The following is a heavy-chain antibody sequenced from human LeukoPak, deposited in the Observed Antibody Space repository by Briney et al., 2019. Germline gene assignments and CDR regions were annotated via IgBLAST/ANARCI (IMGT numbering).Heavy chain of an antibody. CDR1: GYTFTSYG. J-gene: IGHJ6*03. Sequence: GASVKVSCKASGYTFTSYGISWVRQAPGQGLEWMGWISAYNGNTNYAQKLQGRVTMTTDTSTSTAYMELRSLRSDDTAVYYCARSHGMYDSSGYYLQPYIYYYYYYMDVWGKGTTVTISS. V-gene: IGHV1-18*01. CDR2: ISAYNGNT. D-gene: IGHD3-22*01. CDR3: ARSHGMYDSSGYYLQPYIYYYYYYMDV.